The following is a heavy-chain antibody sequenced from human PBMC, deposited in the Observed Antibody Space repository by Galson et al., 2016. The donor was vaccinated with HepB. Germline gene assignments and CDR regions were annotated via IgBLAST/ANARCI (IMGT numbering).Heavy chain of an antibody. CDR1: GFTFSGSA. J-gene: IGHJ4*02. D-gene: IGHD3-3*01. V-gene: IGHV3-73*01. CDR3: TSLTIFGVVTNY. CDR2: IRSKDNNYAT. Sequence: SLRLSCAASGFTFSGSAMHWVRQASGKGLEWVGRIRSKDNNYATAYAASVKGRFTISRDDSKNTAYLQMNSLKTEDTAVYYCTSLTIFGVVTNYWGQGTLVTVSS.